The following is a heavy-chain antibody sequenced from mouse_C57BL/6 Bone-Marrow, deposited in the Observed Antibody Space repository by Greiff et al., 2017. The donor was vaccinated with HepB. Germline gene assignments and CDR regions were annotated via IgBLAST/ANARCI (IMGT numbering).Heavy chain of an antibody. CDR1: GFTFSSYA. J-gene: IGHJ4*01. CDR2: ISDGGSYT. Sequence: EVKLMESGGGLVKPGGSLKLSCAASGFTFSSYAMSWVRQTPEKRLEWVATISDGGSYTYYPDNVKGRFTISRDNAKNNLYLQMSHLKSEDTAMYYCATTTVVATGDAMDYWGQGTSVTVSS. D-gene: IGHD1-1*01. V-gene: IGHV5-4*03. CDR3: ATTTVVATGDAMDY.